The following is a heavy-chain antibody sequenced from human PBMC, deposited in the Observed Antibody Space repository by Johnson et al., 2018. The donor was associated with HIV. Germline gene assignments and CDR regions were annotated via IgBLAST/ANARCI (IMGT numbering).Heavy chain of an antibody. CDR3: ARDPSTQYSRLTGDFGAFDI. V-gene: IGHV3-9*01. CDR1: GFTFENYA. CDR2: ITWNSDTT. D-gene: IGHD7-27*01. Sequence: VQLVESGGGLVQPGRSLRLSCAGSGFTFENYAMHWVRQAPGKGLEWVSGITWNSDTTGYADSVKGRFAISRDSAKNSLYLQMNSLRPEDTALYYCARDPSTQYSRLTGDFGAFDIWGQGTMVIVSS. J-gene: IGHJ3*02.